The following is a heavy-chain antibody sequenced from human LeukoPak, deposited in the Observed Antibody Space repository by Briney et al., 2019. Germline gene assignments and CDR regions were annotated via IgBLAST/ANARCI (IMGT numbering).Heavy chain of an antibody. CDR2: LNPNTGAT. J-gene: IGHJ5*02. CDR1: GYTFSDHL. V-gene: IGHV1-2*02. D-gene: IGHD4-17*01. Sequence: ASVKVSCNACGYTFSDHLFLWVRQAPGQGLEWMGYLNPNTGATNYAQKLQGRVTMIRDTSISTAYMELSSLTSDDAAVYYCARDQMTTMTNKFSGWFDRWVQGTLVTVSS. CDR3: ARDQMTTMTNKFSGWFDR.